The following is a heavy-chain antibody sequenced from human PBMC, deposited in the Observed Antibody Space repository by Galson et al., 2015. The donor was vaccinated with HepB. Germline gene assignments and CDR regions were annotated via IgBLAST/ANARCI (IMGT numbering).Heavy chain of an antibody. V-gene: IGHV4-39*07. CDR1: GGSISSSSYS. CDR3: ARYCSGGSCLRLSFDY. CDR2: IYYSGST. J-gene: IGHJ4*02. D-gene: IGHD2-15*01. Sequence: SEPLSLTCTVSGGSISSSSYSWGWIRQPPGKGLEWIGSIYYSGSTYYNPSLKSRVTISVDTSKNQFSLKLSSVTAADTAVYYCARYCSGGSCLRLSFDYWGQGTLVTVSS.